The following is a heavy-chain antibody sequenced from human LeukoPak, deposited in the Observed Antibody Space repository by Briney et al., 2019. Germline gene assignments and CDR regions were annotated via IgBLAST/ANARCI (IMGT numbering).Heavy chain of an antibody. CDR3: ARDRRLSLKGLDP. J-gene: IGHJ5*02. Sequence: ASVKVSCKASGYTFTGYYMHWVRQAPGQGLEWMGWINPSSGGTNYAQKFQGRVTMTRDTSISTAYMELSRLRSDDTAVYYCARDRRLSLKGLDPWGQGTLVTVSS. V-gene: IGHV1-2*02. CDR2: INPSSGGT. CDR1: GYTFTGYY.